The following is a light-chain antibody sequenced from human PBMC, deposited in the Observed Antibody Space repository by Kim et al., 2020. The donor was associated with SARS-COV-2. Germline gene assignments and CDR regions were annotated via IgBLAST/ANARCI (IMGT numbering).Light chain of an antibody. CDR1: HTVDIT. CDR2: DAA. CDR3: HQFHNWPPWT. Sequence: PVETAPLSCRASHTVDITFALFQQQPGQGPRLLIYDAATRATGVPARFSARGSGTEFTLVIGSLQSEDFAVYYGHQFHNWPPWTFGQGTKVDIK. J-gene: IGKJ1*01. V-gene: IGKV3-15*01.